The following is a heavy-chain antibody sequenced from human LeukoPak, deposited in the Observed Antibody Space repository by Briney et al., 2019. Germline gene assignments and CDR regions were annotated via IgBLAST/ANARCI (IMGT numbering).Heavy chain of an antibody. CDR2: IYYSGST. CDR1: GGSISSSSYY. J-gene: IGHJ3*02. D-gene: IGHD3-22*01. Sequence: SETLSLTCTVSGGSISSSSYYWGWIRQPPGKGLEWIGSIYYSGSTNYNPSLKSRVTISVDASKNQFSLKLSSVTAADTAVYYCARGTQSDYYDSSGYYYDAFDIWGQGTMVAVSS. CDR3: ARGTQSDYYDSSGYYYDAFDI. V-gene: IGHV4-39*07.